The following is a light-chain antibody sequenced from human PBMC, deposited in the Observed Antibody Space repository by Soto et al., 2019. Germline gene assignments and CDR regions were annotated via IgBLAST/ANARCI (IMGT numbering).Light chain of an antibody. CDR3: QQRSNCLT. V-gene: IGKV3-11*01. J-gene: IGKJ5*01. CDR1: QSVSNS. CDR2: DVA. Sequence: EIVLTQSPDTLSLSPGETATLSCRASQSVSNSLAWYQQQPGQAPRLVMYDVASRATGIPARFSGSGSGTDFTLTISSLEPEDFAVYYCQQRSNCLTFGQGTRLEIK.